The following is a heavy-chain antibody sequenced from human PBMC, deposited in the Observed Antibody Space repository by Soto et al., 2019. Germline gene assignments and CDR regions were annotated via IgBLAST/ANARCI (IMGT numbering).Heavy chain of an antibody. V-gene: IGHV1-69*01. CDR1: GGTFKMYA. CDR3: ARSIGSGLVIGGFDY. CDR2: TIPALDKT. D-gene: IGHD3-16*02. Sequence: QVQLVQSGPEVKKPGSAVKVSCKASGGTFKMYAMNWVRQAPGQGLEWMGGTIPALDKTNYAQKFQGRLTITVDESTGTAYMELGGLSSDDTAVYYCARSIGSGLVIGGFDYWGQGTLVTVSS. J-gene: IGHJ4*02.